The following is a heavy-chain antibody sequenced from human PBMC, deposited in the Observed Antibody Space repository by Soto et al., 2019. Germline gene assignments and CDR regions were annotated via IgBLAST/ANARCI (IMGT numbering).Heavy chain of an antibody. J-gene: IGHJ4*02. CDR1: GFSLSTSEMC. Sequence: SGPTLVNPTQTLTLTCTFSGFSLSTSEMCVSWIRQPPGRALEWLARIDWDDDKYYSTSLKTRLTISKDTSKNQMVLTMTNMDPLDTATYYCARIRTTAGYFDYWGQGTLVTVSS. CDR3: ARIRTTAGYFDY. D-gene: IGHD1-1*01. CDR2: IDWDDDK. V-gene: IGHV2-70*11.